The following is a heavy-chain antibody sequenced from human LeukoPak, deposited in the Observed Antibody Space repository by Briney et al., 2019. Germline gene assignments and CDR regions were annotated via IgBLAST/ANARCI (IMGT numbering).Heavy chain of an antibody. Sequence: SGGSLRLSCAAPGFTFSSYAMNWVRQAPGKGLEWVSSISGSGGSTYYADSVKGRFTISRDNSKNTLYLQMNSLRAEDTAVYYCAKKRITIFGVVTQTYSDYWGQGTLVTVSS. CDR2: ISGSGGST. D-gene: IGHD3-3*01. V-gene: IGHV3-23*01. CDR1: GFTFSSYA. CDR3: AKKRITIFGVVTQTYSDY. J-gene: IGHJ4*02.